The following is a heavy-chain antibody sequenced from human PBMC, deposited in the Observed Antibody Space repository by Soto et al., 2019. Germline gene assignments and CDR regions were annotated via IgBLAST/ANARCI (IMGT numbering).Heavy chain of an antibody. CDR2: IYYSGST. D-gene: IGHD2-21*02. CDR1: GGSVSSGSYY. CDR3: ARALLAPYCGGDCSMNWFDP. Sequence: QVQLQESGPGLVKPSETLSLTCTVSGGSVSSGSYYWSWIRQPPGKGLEWIGYIYYSGSTNYNPSLKSRDTISVDTSKNQFSLKLSSVTAADTAVYYCARALLAPYCGGDCSMNWFDPWGQGTLVTVSS. V-gene: IGHV4-61*01. J-gene: IGHJ5*02.